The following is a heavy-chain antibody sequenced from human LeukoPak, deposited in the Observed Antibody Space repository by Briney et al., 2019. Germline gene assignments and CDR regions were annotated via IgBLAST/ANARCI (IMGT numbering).Heavy chain of an antibody. CDR2: ISYDGSNK. Sequence: GGSLRLSCAASGFTFSSYAMHWVRQAPGKGLEWVAVISYDGSNKYYADSVKGRFAISRDNSKNTLYLQMNSLRAEDTAVYYCAKDYCSGGSCYSGGSDYWGQGTLVTVSS. D-gene: IGHD2-15*01. CDR3: AKDYCSGGSCYSGGSDY. V-gene: IGHV3-30*09. CDR1: GFTFSSYA. J-gene: IGHJ4*02.